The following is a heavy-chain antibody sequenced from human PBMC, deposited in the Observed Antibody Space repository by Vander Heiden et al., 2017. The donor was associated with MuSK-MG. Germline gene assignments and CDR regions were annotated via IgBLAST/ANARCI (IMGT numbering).Heavy chain of an antibody. D-gene: IGHD4-17*01. Sequence: QVQLVESGGGLVTPGGSLRLPCSASGFTFRAHYITWVRQAPGGGLEWVSYISNSGTTIYYADSVKGRFTVSRDNAKNSLFLQMTSLRAEDTAVYFCARDSPYYGDYEASAFDIWGQGTMVTVAS. CDR1: GFTFRAHY. CDR2: ISNSGTTI. CDR3: ARDSPYYGDYEASAFDI. V-gene: IGHV3-11*01. J-gene: IGHJ3*02.